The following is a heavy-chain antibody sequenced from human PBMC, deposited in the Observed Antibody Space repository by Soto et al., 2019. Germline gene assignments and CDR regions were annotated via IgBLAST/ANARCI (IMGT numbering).Heavy chain of an antibody. Sequence: PGGSLRLSCEISAFTFSSYWMTWVRQSPGKGLEWVANIKEDGSEIYYVDSVKGRFTISRDNAKNSLYLQMQSLRVEDTAVYYCERGWAFLNNWGQGILVTVSS. V-gene: IGHV3-7*01. CDR1: AFTFSSYW. CDR2: IKEDGSEI. CDR3: ERGWAFLNN. J-gene: IGHJ4*02. D-gene: IGHD3-3*02.